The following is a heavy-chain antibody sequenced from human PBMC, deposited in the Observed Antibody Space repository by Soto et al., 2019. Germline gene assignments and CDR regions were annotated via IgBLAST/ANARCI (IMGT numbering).Heavy chain of an antibody. D-gene: IGHD3-10*01. Sequence: SLSTSGVGVGWIRQPPGKALEWLALIYWNDDKRYSPSLKSRLTITKDTSKNQVVLTLTNMDPVDTATYYCSHRRAGLNGVWGQGSVVTVS. J-gene: IGHJ4*02. CDR1: SLSTSGVG. CDR2: IYWNDDK. V-gene: IGHV2-5*01. CDR3: SHRRAGLNGV.